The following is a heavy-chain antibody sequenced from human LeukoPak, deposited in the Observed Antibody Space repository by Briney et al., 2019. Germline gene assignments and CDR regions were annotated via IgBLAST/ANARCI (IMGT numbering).Heavy chain of an antibody. CDR3: AREVPATISYYYYYMDV. D-gene: IGHD2-2*01. CDR2: IKQDGSEK. CDR1: GFTFSSYW. J-gene: IGHJ6*03. Sequence: VQPGGSLRLXCAASGFTFSSYWMSWFRQAPGKGLEWVANIKQDGSEKYYVDSVKGRFTISRDNAKNSLYLQMNSLRAEDTAVYYCAREVPATISYYYYYMDVWGKGTTVTVSS. V-gene: IGHV3-7*01.